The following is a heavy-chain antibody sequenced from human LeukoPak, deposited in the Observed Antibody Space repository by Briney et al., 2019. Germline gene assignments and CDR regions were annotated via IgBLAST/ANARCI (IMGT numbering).Heavy chain of an antibody. V-gene: IGHV4-34*01. Sequence: SETLSLTCAVYGGSFSGYYWSWIRQPPGKGLEWIGEINHSGGTNYNPSLKSRVTISVDTSKNQFSLKLSSVTAADTAVYYCXRFVPGGWYGNYWGQGTLVTVSS. CDR1: GGSFSGYY. J-gene: IGHJ4*02. CDR3: XRFVPGGWYGNY. CDR2: INHSGGT. D-gene: IGHD6-19*01.